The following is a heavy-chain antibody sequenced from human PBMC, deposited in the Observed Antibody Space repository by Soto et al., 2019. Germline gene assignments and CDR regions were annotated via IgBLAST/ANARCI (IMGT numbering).Heavy chain of an antibody. V-gene: IGHV5-51*01. CDR1: GYSFTSYW. Sequence: PGESLKISCKGSGYSFTSYWIGWVRQMPGNGLEWMGIIYPGDSDTRYSPSFQGQVTISADKSISTAYLQWDTLKASDTAIYYCSRQRASSSWYFMDYWGQGTLVLVSA. CDR2: IYPGDSDT. J-gene: IGHJ4*02. D-gene: IGHD6-13*01. CDR3: SRQRASSSWYFMDY.